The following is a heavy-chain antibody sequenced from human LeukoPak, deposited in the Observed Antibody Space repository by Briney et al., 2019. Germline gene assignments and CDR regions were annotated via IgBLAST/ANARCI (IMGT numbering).Heavy chain of an antibody. CDR2: IYYSGST. CDR1: GGSISSYY. V-gene: IGHV4-59*08. D-gene: IGHD6-13*01. CDR3: ATCPHSSSWYGMGVSDY. Sequence: SETLSLTCTVSGGSISSYYWSWIRQPPGKGLEWIGYIYYSGSTNYNPSLESRVTISVDTSKNQFSLKLSSVTAADTAVYYCATCPHSSSWYGMGVSDYWGQGTLVTVSS. J-gene: IGHJ4*02.